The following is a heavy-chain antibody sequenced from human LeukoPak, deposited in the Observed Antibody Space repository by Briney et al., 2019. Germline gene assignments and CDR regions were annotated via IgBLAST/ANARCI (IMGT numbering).Heavy chain of an antibody. CDR1: GFTFSSYG. Sequence: PGGSLRLSCAASGFTFSSYGMHWVRQAPGKGLEWVAVISDDGSYKYYADSVRGRFTISRDNSIDTLYLQMNSLRVEDTAFYYCAKDRDFWSGYRLAPHDYWGQGTLVTVSS. J-gene: IGHJ4*02. CDR2: ISDDGSYK. D-gene: IGHD3-3*01. V-gene: IGHV3-30*18. CDR3: AKDRDFWSGYRLAPHDY.